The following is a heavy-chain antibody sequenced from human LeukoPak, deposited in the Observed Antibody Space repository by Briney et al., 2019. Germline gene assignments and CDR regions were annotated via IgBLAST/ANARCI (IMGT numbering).Heavy chain of an antibody. CDR3: GRETVTGHYGMDV. D-gene: IGHD3-10*01. Sequence: SETLSLTCTVSVGSISSGGYYWSWIRQHPGKVLEWIGYIYYRESTHNNPSLKSRLTITVDKSKNQFSLKLSSVTAEDRVVFYCGRETVTGHYGMDVWGQGTTVTVSS. CDR1: VGSISSGGYY. V-gene: IGHV4-31*03. CDR2: IYYREST. J-gene: IGHJ6*02.